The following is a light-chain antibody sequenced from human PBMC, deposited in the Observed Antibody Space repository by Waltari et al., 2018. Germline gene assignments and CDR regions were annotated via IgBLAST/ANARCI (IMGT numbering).Light chain of an antibody. Sequence: QSALTQPASVSGSPGQSITIPCTGTSSDIGSYNYVSWYQQQPGKAPKLIIYDVTNRPSGVSNRFSGSKSGNTASLTISGLQAEDEADYYCSSYMDTTTLELFGGGTSLTVL. J-gene: IGLJ2*01. CDR3: SSYMDTTTLEL. V-gene: IGLV2-14*03. CDR1: SSDIGSYNY. CDR2: DVT.